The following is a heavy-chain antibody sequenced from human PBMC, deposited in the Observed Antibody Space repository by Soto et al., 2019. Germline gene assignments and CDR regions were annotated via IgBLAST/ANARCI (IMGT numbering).Heavy chain of an antibody. Sequence: SETLSLTCTVSGGSVSSGSYYWSWIRQPPGKGLEWIGYIYYSGSTNYNPSLKSRVTISVDTSKNQFSLKLSSVTAADTAVYYCARVEGYCSGGSCQYYFDYWGQGTLVTVSS. J-gene: IGHJ4*02. V-gene: IGHV4-61*01. D-gene: IGHD2-15*01. CDR1: GGSVSSGSYY. CDR3: ARVEGYCSGGSCQYYFDY. CDR2: IYYSGST.